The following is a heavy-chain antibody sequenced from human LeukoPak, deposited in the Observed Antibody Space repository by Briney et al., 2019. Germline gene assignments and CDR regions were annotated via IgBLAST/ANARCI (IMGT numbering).Heavy chain of an antibody. J-gene: IGHJ5*02. CDR3: ARDDRDGYNYVWFDP. CDR2: IYHSGNT. Sequence: SETLSLTCTVSGYSISSGYYWGWIRQPPGKGLEWIGSIYHSGNTYYNPSLKSRVTISVDTSKNQFSLKLSSVTAADTAVYYCARDDRDGYNYVWFDPWGQGTLVTVSS. V-gene: IGHV4-38-2*02. CDR1: GYSISSGYY. D-gene: IGHD5-24*01.